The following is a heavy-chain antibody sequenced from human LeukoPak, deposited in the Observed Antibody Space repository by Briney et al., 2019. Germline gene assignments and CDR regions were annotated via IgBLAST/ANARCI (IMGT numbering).Heavy chain of an antibody. V-gene: IGHV3-21*01. CDR1: GFTFSRYS. D-gene: IGHD2-2*01. CDR2: ISTSSSYI. Sequence: GGSLRLSCAASGFTFSRYSMNWVRQAPGKGLEWVSSISTSSSYIYYADSVKGRFTISRDNAKNSLYLQMNSLRAEDTAVYYCARHLGYCTSTSCPPIDCWGQGTLVTVSS. J-gene: IGHJ4*02. CDR3: ARHLGYCTSTSCPPIDC.